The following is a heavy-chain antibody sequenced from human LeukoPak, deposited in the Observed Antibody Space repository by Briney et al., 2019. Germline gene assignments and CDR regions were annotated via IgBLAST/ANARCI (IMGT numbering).Heavy chain of an antibody. D-gene: IGHD3-16*01. CDR1: GGPISDYY. CDR2: IYNTGRT. J-gene: IGHJ4*02. CDR3: ARHILHLGESH. Sequence: PSETLSLTCTVSGGPISDYYLSWLRQPPGKGLEWIGYIYNTGRTNYNPSLKSRITISVDTSKNQFSLKLSSVTAADTAVYYCARHILHLGESHWGQGILVTVSS. V-gene: IGHV4-59*08.